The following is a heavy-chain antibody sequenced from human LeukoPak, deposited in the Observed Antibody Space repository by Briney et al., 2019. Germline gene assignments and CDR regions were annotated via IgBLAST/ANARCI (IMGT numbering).Heavy chain of an antibody. Sequence: GGSLRLSCAASGFTFSYYAMSWVRQAPGKGLEWVSAITGNGGATYNADSVKGRFTISRDSSKNILFLQMNSLRAEDTAVYYCARDFDSSGSYYGVFDYWGQGTLVTVSS. CDR1: GFTFSYYA. D-gene: IGHD3-22*01. V-gene: IGHV3-23*01. CDR3: ARDFDSSGSYYGVFDY. CDR2: ITGNGGAT. J-gene: IGHJ4*02.